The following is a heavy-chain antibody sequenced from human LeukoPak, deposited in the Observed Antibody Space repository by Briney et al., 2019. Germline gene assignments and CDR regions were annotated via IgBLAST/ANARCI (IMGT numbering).Heavy chain of an antibody. CDR3: GREGPKWLLNGGGFDY. V-gene: IGHV3-20*04. D-gene: IGHD6-19*01. CDR2: INWNGGST. Sequence: GGSLRLSCAASGFTFDDYGMSWVRQAPGKGLEWVSGINWNGGSTGYADSVKGRFTISRDNAKNSLYLQMNSLRAEDTAVYYCGREGPKWLLNGGGFDYWGQGTLVTVSS. CDR1: GFTFDDYG. J-gene: IGHJ4*02.